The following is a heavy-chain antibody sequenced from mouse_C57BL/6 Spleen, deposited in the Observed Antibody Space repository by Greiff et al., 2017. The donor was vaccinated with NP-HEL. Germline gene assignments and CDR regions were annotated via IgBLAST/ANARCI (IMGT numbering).Heavy chain of an antibody. CDR3: ARSRTGYVDV. CDR2: INPNNGGT. CDR1: GYTFTDYY. V-gene: IGHV1-26*01. J-gene: IGHJ1*03. Sequence: EVQLQQSGPELVKPGASVKISCKASGYTFTDYYMNWVKQSHGKSLEWIGDINPNNGGTSYNQKFKGKATLTVDKSSSTAYMELRSLTSEDSAVCYSARSRTGYVDVWGTGTTVTVSS.